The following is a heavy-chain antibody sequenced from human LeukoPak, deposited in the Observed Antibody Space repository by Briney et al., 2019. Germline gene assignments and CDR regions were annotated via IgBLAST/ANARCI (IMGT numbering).Heavy chain of an antibody. CDR3: ARLGADSTYYYDSSGFDY. J-gene: IGHJ4*02. CDR1: GYTFTGYY. V-gene: IGHV1-2*02. CDR2: INPNSGGT. Sequence: ASVKVSCKASGYTFTGYYMHWVRHAPGQGLEWMGWINPNSGGTNYAQKFQGRVTMTRDTSISTAYMELSRLRSDDTAVYYCARLGADSTYYYDSSGFDYWGQGTLVTVSS. D-gene: IGHD3-22*01.